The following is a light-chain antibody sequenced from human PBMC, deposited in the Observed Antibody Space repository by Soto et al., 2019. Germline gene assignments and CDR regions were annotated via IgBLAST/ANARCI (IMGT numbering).Light chain of an antibody. V-gene: IGLV1-40*01. CDR2: GNS. Sequence: QSALTQPPSVPGAQGKRVTISCPGGSSNIGAGYDVHWYQQLPGTAPKLLIYGNSNRPSGVPDRFSGSKSGTSASLAITGLQAEDEADYYCQSYDSSLSGYVFGTGTKVTVL. J-gene: IGLJ1*01. CDR1: SSNIGAGYD. CDR3: QSYDSSLSGYV.